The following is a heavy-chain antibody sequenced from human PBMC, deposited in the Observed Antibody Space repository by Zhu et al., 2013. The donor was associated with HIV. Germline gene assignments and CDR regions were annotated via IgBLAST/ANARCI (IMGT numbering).Heavy chain of an antibody. D-gene: IGHD2-2*01. CDR1: GFTFSSYA. CDR3: ARDYQPGQFDAFDI. V-gene: IGHV3-23*01. Sequence: VQLLESGGGLVQPGGSLRLSCAASGFTFSSYAMSWVRQAPGKGLEWVSAISGSGGSTYYADSVKGRFTFSRDNSRNTLYLQMNSLRAEDTAVYYCARDYQPGQFDAFDIWGQRDNGHRLF. J-gene: IGHJ3*02. CDR2: ISGSGGST.